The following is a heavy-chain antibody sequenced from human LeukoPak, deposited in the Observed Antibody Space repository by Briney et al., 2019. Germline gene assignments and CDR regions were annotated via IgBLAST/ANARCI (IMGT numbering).Heavy chain of an antibody. CDR3: ATQRWAIFEY. Sequence: GGSLRLSCGASGFMFSNYWMSWVRQAPGKGLEWVANIKEDGSQSYYADSVKGRFTISRDNAKNSLYLQVNSLRDEDTAVYYCATQRWAIFEYWGQGTLVTVSS. J-gene: IGHJ4*02. CDR1: GFMFSNYW. V-gene: IGHV3-7*01. D-gene: IGHD2-21*01. CDR2: IKEDGSQS.